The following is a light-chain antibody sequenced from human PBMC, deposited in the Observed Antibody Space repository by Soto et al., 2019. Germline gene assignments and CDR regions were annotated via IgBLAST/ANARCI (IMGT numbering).Light chain of an antibody. Sequence: EIVMTQSPATLSVSPGERATLSCRASQSLNRDLAWYQQRPGQSPRLLIFGASIRAAGIPARFSGSGSGPEFTLTIDSLQCEEFAIYYCQRYLNWPGTFGQGTKVYI. V-gene: IGKV3-15*01. CDR3: QRYLNWPGT. CDR2: GAS. CDR1: QSLNRD. J-gene: IGKJ1*01.